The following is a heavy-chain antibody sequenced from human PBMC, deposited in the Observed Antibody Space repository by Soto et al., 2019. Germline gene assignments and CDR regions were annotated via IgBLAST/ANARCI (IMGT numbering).Heavy chain of an antibody. V-gene: IGHV3-30*18. J-gene: IGHJ6*02. CDR1: GFTFSSYG. Sequence: QVQLVESGGGVVQPGRSLRLSCAASGFTFSSYGMHWVRQAPGKGLEWVAVISCDGSNKYYADSVKGRFTISRDNSKNTLYLQMNSLRAEDTAVYYCAKEISRYYDFWSGYYLGYYGMDVWGQGTTVTVSS. CDR3: AKEISRYYDFWSGYYLGYYGMDV. D-gene: IGHD3-3*01. CDR2: ISCDGSNK.